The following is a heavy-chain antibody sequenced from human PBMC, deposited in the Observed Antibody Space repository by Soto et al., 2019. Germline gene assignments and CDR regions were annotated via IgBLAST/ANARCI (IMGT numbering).Heavy chain of an antibody. D-gene: IGHD1-26*01. J-gene: IGHJ6*02. Sequence: ASVKVSCKASGYTFTSYAMHWVRQAPGQRLEWMGWINAGNGNTKYSQKFQGRVTITRDTSASTAYMELSSLRSEDTAVYYCARYSGSYYYYYGLDGWGQGTTVTVAS. CDR3: ARYSGSYYYYYGLDG. CDR2: INAGNGNT. V-gene: IGHV1-3*01. CDR1: GYTFTSYA.